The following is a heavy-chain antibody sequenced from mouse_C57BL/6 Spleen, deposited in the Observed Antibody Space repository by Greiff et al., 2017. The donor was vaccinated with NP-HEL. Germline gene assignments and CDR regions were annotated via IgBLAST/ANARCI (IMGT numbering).Heavy chain of an antibody. CDR3: ARYRNYFDY. D-gene: IGHD2-14*01. Sequence: EVQLVESGGDLVKPGGSLKLSCAASGFTFSSYGMSWVRQTPDKRLEWVATISSGGSYTYYPDSVKGRFTISRDNAKNTLDLQMNSLKSEDTAMYYCARYRNYFDYWGQGTTLTVSS. CDR2: ISSGGSYT. V-gene: IGHV5-6*01. CDR1: GFTFSSYG. J-gene: IGHJ2*01.